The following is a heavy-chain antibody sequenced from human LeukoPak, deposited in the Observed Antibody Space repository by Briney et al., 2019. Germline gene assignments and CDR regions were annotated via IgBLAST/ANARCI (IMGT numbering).Heavy chain of an antibody. J-gene: IGHJ5*02. CDR3: ARDLSNFWSGYFNWFDP. CDR1: GGSFSGYY. D-gene: IGHD3-3*01. Sequence: SQTLSLTCGVYGGSFSGYYWSWIRQPPGKGLEWIGEVSQTGSGRTNYNPSLKSRVTISADASKNQFALELTSVTAADTAVYYCARDLSNFWSGYFNWFDPWGQGTLVTVSS. V-gene: IGHV4-34*01. CDR2: VSQTGSGRT.